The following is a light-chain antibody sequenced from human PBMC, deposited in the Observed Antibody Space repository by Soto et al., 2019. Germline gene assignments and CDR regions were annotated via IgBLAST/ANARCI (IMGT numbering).Light chain of an antibody. J-gene: IGKJ4*01. CDR3: QHEDRYPLT. Sequence: IQMTQSPSTLSAYVGDRGTITCRDSQSISSWLAWYQHKPGKDPNLLIYKASSVESGVPSRFSGSGSGPEVTLTVSSLQPDELATYYCQHEDRYPLTFGGGTKVESK. V-gene: IGKV1-5*03. CDR1: QSISSW. CDR2: KAS.